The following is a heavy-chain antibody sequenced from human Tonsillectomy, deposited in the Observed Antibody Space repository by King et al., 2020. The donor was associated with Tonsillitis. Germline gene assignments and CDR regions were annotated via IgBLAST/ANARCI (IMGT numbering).Heavy chain of an antibody. J-gene: IGHJ4*02. CDR3: ARERSIFGVVIP. D-gene: IGHD3-3*01. CDR1: GGSISSSRYD. V-gene: IGHV4-39*02. CDR2: IYYSGST. Sequence: QLQESGPGLVKPSETLSLTCTVSGGSISSSRYDWGWIRQPPGKGLEWIGRIYYSGSTDYNPSLKSRVTISVDTSKNQFSLKLSSVTAADTAVYYCARERSIFGVVIPWGQGTLVTVSS.